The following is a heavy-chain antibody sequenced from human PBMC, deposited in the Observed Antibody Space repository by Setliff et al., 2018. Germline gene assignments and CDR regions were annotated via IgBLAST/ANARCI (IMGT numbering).Heavy chain of an antibody. CDR1: GFTFSSYW. Sequence: GGSLRLSCAASGFTFSSYWMSWVRQAPGKGREWVANIKQDGSEKYYVDSVKGRFTISRDNAKNSLYLQMNSLRADDAAVYFCARDSSGSYYNVYYYYYYYMDAWGKGTTVTVSS. D-gene: IGHD3-10*01. V-gene: IGHV3-7*01. CDR2: IKQDGSEK. CDR3: ARDSSGSYYNVYYYYYYYMDA. J-gene: IGHJ6*03.